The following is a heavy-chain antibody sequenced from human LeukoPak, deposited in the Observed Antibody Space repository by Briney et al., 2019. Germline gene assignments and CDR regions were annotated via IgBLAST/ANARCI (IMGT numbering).Heavy chain of an antibody. D-gene: IGHD4-17*01. V-gene: IGHV1-2*02. CDR2: INPNSGGT. CDR3: ARLGGDYGRY. CDR1: GYTFTGYY. J-gene: IGHJ4*02. Sequence: PGASVKVSCKASGYTFTGYYMHWVRQAPGQGLEWMGWINPNSGGTNYARKFQGRVTMTRDTSISTAYMELSRLRSDDTAVYYCARLGGDYGRYWGQGTLVTVSS.